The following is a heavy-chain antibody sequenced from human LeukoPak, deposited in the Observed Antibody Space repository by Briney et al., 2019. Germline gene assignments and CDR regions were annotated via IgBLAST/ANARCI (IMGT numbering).Heavy chain of an antibody. CDR2: ISGSGGST. CDR1: GFTFSSYA. V-gene: IGHV3-23*01. J-gene: IGHJ4*02. CDR3: AKPTYYYDSSGYYETYYFDY. D-gene: IGHD3-22*01. Sequence: GGSLRLSCAASGFTFSSYAMSWVRQATGKGLEWVSAISGSGGSTYYADSVKGRFTISRDNSKNTLYLQMNSLRAEDTAVYYCAKPTYYYDSSGYYETYYFDYWGQGTLVTVSS.